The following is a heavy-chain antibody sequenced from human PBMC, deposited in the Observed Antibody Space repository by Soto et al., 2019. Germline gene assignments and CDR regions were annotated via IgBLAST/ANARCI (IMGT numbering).Heavy chain of an antibody. CDR2: ISYDGSNK. J-gene: IGHJ6*02. CDR3: ARAGMVKLPGYYYYYGMDV. CDR1: GFTFSSYA. Sequence: PGGSLRLSCAASGFTFSSYAMHWVRQAPGKGLEWVAVISYDGSNKYYADSVKGRFTISRDNSKNTLYLQMNSLRAEDTAVYYCARAGMVKLPGYYYYYGMDVWGQGTTVTVSS. D-gene: IGHD3-3*01. V-gene: IGHV3-30-3*01.